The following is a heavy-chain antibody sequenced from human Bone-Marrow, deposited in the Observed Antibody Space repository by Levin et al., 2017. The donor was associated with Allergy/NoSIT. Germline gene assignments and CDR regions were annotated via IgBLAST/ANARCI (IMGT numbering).Heavy chain of an antibody. J-gene: IGHJ4*02. CDR2: IYPADSDA. Sequence: GESLKISCRASGYSFTTYWIGWVRQMPGKGLEWMGVIYPADSDARYSPSFRGQVTISADTSISTTYLQWTSLGASDTAMYFCATQFTSDSGRVDYWGQGTLVIVSS. CDR3: ATQFTSDSGRVDY. D-gene: IGHD3-10*01. V-gene: IGHV5-51*01. CDR1: GYSFTTYW.